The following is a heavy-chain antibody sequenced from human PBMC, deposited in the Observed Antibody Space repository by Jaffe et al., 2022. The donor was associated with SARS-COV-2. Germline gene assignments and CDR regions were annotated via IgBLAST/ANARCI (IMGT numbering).Heavy chain of an antibody. Sequence: QVQLQESGPGLVKPSETLSLTCTVSGGSISSYYWSWIRQPPGKGLEWIGYIYYSGSTNYNPSLKSRVTISVDTSKNQFSLKLSSVTAADTAVYYCARHWGSSEGWVDYWGQGTLVTVSS. V-gene: IGHV4-59*08. J-gene: IGHJ4*02. CDR3: ARHWGSSEGWVDY. CDR1: GGSISSYY. CDR2: IYYSGST. D-gene: IGHD6-6*01.